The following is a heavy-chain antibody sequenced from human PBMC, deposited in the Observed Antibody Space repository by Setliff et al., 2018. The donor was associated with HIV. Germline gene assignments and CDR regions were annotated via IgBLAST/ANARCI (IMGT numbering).Heavy chain of an antibody. CDR2: INPNSGNT. V-gene: IGHV1-2*02. J-gene: IGHJ4*02. CDR3: ATSIIGYCTSMICSGGGPMDY. D-gene: IGHD2-2*01. CDR1: GYTFTGYH. Sequence: GASVKVSCKASGYTFTGYHMHWVRQAPGQGLEWMGWINPNSGNTNYAQKLQGRVTMTRDTTINTAYVELSRLRSDDTAMYYCATSIIGYCTSMICSGGGPMDYWGQGTLVTVSS.